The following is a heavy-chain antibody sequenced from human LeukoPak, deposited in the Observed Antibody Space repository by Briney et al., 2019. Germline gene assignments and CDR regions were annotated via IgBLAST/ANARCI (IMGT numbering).Heavy chain of an antibody. CDR2: IYYSGST. V-gene: IGHV4-59*12. J-gene: IGHJ4*02. CDR1: GGSISSYY. CDR3: AGLNYYDSSGYPYYFDY. D-gene: IGHD3-22*01. Sequence: SETLSLTCTVSGGSISSYYWSWIRQPPGKGLEWIGYIYYSGSTNYNPSLKSRVTISVDTSKNQFSLKLSSVTATDTAVYYCAGLNYYDSSGYPYYFDYWGQGTLVTVSS.